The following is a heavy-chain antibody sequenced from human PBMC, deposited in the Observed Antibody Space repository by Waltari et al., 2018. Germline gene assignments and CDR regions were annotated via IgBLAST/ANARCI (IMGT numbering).Heavy chain of an antibody. J-gene: IGHJ4*02. D-gene: IGHD3-3*01. CDR2: INHSGST. V-gene: IGHV4-34*01. CDR3: ARNVNAFWSGLAFDY. CDR1: GGSVSGYF. Sequence: QVQLQQWGAGLLTPSETLSLTCAVYGGSVSGYFWLWLRPPPGKGLEWSGEINHSGSTNYNPSLKSRVTISVDTSKNQFSLKLSSVTAADTAVYYCARNVNAFWSGLAFDYWGQGTLVTVSS.